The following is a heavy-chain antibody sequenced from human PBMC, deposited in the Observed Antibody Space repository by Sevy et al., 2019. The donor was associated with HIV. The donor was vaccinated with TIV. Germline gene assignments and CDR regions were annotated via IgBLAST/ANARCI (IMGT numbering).Heavy chain of an antibody. D-gene: IGHD3-22*01. V-gene: IGHV3-21*01. CDR2: ITGRSDYM. CDR1: GFTFSDYN. CDR3: ARDRRTLNYYASSGYNYYXDH. Sequence: GGSLRLSCAASGFTFSDYNMNWVRQAPGKGLEWVSSITGRSDYMYDADSVKGRFTISRDNAKNSLYLQMNSLRVEDTXXYYCARDRRTLNYYASSGYNYYXDHWGQGTLVTVSS. J-gene: IGHJ4*02.